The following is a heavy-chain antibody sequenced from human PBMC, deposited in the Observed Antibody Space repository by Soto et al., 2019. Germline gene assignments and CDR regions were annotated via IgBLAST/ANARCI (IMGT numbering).Heavy chain of an antibody. CDR2: INPSGGST. J-gene: IGHJ3*02. CDR1: GYTFTSYY. V-gene: IGHV1-46*03. D-gene: IGHD3-3*01. Sequence: ASVKVSCKASGYTFTSYYMHWVLQAPGQGLEWMGIINPSGGSTSYAQKFQGRVTMTRDTSTSTVYMELSSLRSEDTAVYYCASVRLGGDAFDIWGQGTMVTVSS. CDR3: ASVRLGGDAFDI.